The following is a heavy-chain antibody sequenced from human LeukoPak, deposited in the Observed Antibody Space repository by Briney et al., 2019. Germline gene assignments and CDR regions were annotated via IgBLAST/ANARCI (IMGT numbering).Heavy chain of an antibody. V-gene: IGHV4-59*01. Sequence: SETLSLTCTVSGGSISNYYWSWIRQPPGKGLEWIGYIYYIGSTNYNPSLKSRVTISVDTSKNQFSLKLSSVTAADTAVYYCAREDYNLYYGMDVWAQGTTVTVSS. D-gene: IGHD4-11*01. CDR1: GGSISNYY. CDR3: AREDYNLYYGMDV. CDR2: IYYIGST. J-gene: IGHJ6*02.